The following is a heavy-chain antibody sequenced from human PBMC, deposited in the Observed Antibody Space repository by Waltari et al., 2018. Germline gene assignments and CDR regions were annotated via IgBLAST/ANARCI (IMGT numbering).Heavy chain of an antibody. CDR2: IYHSGST. D-gene: IGHD1-26*01. Sequence: QVQLQESGPGLVKPSETLSLTCAVSGYSISSGYYWGWIRQPPGKGLEWIGSIYHSGSTYYNPSLKSRVTISVDTSKNQFSLKLSSVTAADTAVYYCARGFGWELRHPFDYWGQGTLVTVSS. CDR3: ARGFGWELRHPFDY. CDR1: GYSISSGYY. J-gene: IGHJ4*02. V-gene: IGHV4-38-2*01.